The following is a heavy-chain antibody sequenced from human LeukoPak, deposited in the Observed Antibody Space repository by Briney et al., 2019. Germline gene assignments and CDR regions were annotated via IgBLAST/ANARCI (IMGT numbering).Heavy chain of an antibody. Sequence: GGSLRLSCAASGFTFSSYGMHWVRQAPGKGLEWVAFIRYDGSNKYYADSAKGRFTISRDNSKNTLSLQMNSLRVEDTAVYYCARGTTVTSIYYYYYMDVWGKGTTVTVSS. CDR3: ARGTTVTSIYYYYYMDV. CDR2: IRYDGSNK. CDR1: GFTFSSYG. J-gene: IGHJ6*03. D-gene: IGHD4-17*01. V-gene: IGHV3-30*02.